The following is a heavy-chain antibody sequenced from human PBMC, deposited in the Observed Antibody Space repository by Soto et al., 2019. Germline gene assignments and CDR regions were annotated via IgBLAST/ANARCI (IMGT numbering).Heavy chain of an antibody. J-gene: IGHJ4*02. V-gene: IGHV4-34*01. CDR2: INHSGST. CDR1: GGSFSGYY. CDR3: ARDKITGLFDY. Sequence: QVQLQQWGAGLLKPSETLSLTCAVYGGSFSGYYWTWIRQPPGTGLEWIGEINHSGSTNYNPSLKSRITISVDPSKNQFSLKLTSVTAPHTAVYYCARDKITGLFDYWGQGTLVTVSS. D-gene: IGHD2-8*02.